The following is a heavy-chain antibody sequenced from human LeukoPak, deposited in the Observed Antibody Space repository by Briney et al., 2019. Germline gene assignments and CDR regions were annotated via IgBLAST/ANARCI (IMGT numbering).Heavy chain of an antibody. CDR3: AKEGQWLVKARAAQH. Sequence: PGGSLRLSCAASGFTFSSYGMHWVRQAPGKGLEWVAVISYDGSNKYYADSVKGRFTISGDNSKNTLYLQMNSLRAEDTAVYYCAKEGQWLVKARAAQHWGQGTLVTVSS. V-gene: IGHV3-30*18. J-gene: IGHJ1*01. CDR2: ISYDGSNK. CDR1: GFTFSSYG. D-gene: IGHD6-19*01.